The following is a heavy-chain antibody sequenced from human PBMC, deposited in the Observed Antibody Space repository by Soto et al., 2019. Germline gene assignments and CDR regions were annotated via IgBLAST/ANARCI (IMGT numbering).Heavy chain of an antibody. Sequence: PSETLSLTCTVSGGSISSYYWSWIRQPPGKGLEWIGYIYYSGSTNYNPSLKSRVTISVDTSKNQFSLKLSSVTAADTAVYYCARLLYSSSSYYFDYWGQGTLVTVSS. V-gene: IGHV4-59*01. CDR3: ARLLYSSSSYYFDY. J-gene: IGHJ4*02. CDR1: GGSISSYY. CDR2: IYYSGST. D-gene: IGHD6-6*01.